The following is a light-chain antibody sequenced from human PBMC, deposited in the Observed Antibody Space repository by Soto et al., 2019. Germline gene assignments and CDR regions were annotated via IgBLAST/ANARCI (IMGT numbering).Light chain of an antibody. CDR3: SSYTSRSTHV. Sequence: SFLTQPPSVSLAPGQRVTISCTGSSSNIGAGFDVHWYQQLPGTAPKLLIYGNSHRPSGVPDRFSGSRSGTSASLAITGLQAEDEADYYCSSYTSRSTHVFGTGTKVTVL. CDR2: GNS. J-gene: IGLJ1*01. V-gene: IGLV1-40*01. CDR1: SSNIGAGFD.